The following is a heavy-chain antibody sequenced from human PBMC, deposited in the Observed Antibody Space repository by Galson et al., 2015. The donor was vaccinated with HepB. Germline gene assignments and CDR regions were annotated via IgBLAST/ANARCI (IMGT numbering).Heavy chain of an antibody. V-gene: IGHV3-23*01. CDR2: ISGSGDST. D-gene: IGHD3-10*01. Sequence: SLRLSCAASGFTFSRHAMSWVRQAPGKGPEWVSGISGSGDSTYYTASVKGRFTISRDNSKNTLYLQLHSLRAEDTAVYYCAKDLNFGELFSGDHWGQGTLGTGSS. CDR3: AKDLNFGELFSGDH. CDR1: GFTFSRHA. J-gene: IGHJ4*02.